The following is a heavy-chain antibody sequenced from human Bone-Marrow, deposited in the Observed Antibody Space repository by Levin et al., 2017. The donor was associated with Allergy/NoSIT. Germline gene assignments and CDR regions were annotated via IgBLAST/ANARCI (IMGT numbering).Heavy chain of an antibody. Sequence: SETLSLTCAVYGGSFSGYYWSWIRQPPGKGLEWIGEINHSGSTNYNPSLKSRVTISVDTSKNQFSLKLSSVTAADTAVYYCAREGDYDYIWGSQAGAFDIWGQGTMVTVSS. CDR1: GGSFSGYY. CDR2: INHSGST. D-gene: IGHD3-16*01. V-gene: IGHV4-34*01. CDR3: AREGDYDYIWGSQAGAFDI. J-gene: IGHJ3*02.